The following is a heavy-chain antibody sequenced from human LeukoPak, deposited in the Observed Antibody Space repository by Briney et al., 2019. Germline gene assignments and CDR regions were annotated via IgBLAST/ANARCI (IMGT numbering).Heavy chain of an antibody. J-gene: IGHJ4*02. Sequence: AGGSPRLSCAASGFTFSGYTMRLVRQAPGKGLEWVSSFLGSGSASYYADSVKGRFTISRDTSKNTLYLQMNSLRAEDTAIYYCAKDRVPDNRWNFDYWGRGTLVTVSS. CDR3: AKDRVPDNRWNFDY. D-gene: IGHD1-1*01. CDR2: FLGSGSAS. CDR1: GFTFSGYT. V-gene: IGHV3-23*01.